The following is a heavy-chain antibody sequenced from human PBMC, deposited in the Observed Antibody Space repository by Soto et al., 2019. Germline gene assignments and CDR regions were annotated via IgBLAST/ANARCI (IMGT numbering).Heavy chain of an antibody. Sequence: GGSLRLSCAASGFTFSSYAMSWVRQAPGKGLEWVSAISGSGGSTYYADSVKGRFTISRDNSKNTLYLQMNSLRAEDTAVYYCAKHGQQPNIYYYYYGMDVWGQGTTVTSP. J-gene: IGHJ6*02. V-gene: IGHV3-23*01. CDR1: GFTFSSYA. CDR3: AKHGQQPNIYYYYYGMDV. CDR2: ISGSGGST. D-gene: IGHD6-13*01.